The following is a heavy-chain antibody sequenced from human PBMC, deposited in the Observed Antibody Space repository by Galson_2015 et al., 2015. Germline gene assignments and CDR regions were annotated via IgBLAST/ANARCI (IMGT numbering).Heavy chain of an antibody. CDR1: GYTFTSYA. Sequence: QSGAEVKKPGASVKVSCKASGYTFTSYAMHWVRQAPGQRLEWLGWINAGNGNTKYSQKFQGRVTITRDTSASTAYMELSSLRSEDTAVYYCARGHSSSLFSSGDYWGQGTLVTVSS. CDR2: INAGNGNT. V-gene: IGHV1-3*01. D-gene: IGHD6-6*01. J-gene: IGHJ4*02. CDR3: ARGHSSSLFSSGDY.